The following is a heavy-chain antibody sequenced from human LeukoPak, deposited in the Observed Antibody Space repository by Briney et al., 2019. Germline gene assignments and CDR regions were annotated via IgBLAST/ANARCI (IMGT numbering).Heavy chain of an antibody. D-gene: IGHD2-2*01. J-gene: IGHJ5*02. CDR1: GGSFSGYH. CDR2: INHSGST. CDR3: ARSSYCSSTSCSSWFDP. V-gene: IGHV4-34*01. Sequence: TSETLSLTCAVYGGSFSGYHWSWIRQPPGKGLEWIGEINHSGSTNYNPSLKSRVTISVDTSKNQFSLKLSSVTAADTAVYYCARSSYCSSTSCSSWFDPWGQGTLVTVSS.